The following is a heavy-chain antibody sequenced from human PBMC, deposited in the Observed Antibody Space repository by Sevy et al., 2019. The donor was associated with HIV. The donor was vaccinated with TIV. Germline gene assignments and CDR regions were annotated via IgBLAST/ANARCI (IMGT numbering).Heavy chain of an antibody. CDR1: GFIFNSYW. D-gene: IGHD5-12*01. Sequence: GGSLRLSCEGSGFIFNSYWMSWVRQAPGKGLEWVANIKEDGSEENYVDSVKGRFTISRYNAKNSVYLEMNSLRVEDTAVYFCASEYSFAAFFDYWGQGTRVTVSS. V-gene: IGHV3-7*01. J-gene: IGHJ4*02. CDR3: ASEYSFAAFFDY. CDR2: IKEDGSEE.